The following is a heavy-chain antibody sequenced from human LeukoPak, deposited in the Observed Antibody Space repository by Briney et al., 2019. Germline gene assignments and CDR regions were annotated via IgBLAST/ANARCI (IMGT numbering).Heavy chain of an antibody. CDR2: ISYDGSNK. D-gene: IGHD3-9*01. J-gene: IGHJ4*02. CDR1: GFTFSSYA. V-gene: IGHV3-30*04. Sequence: GGSLRLSCAASGFTFSSYAMHWVRQAPGKGLEWVAVISYDGSNKYYADSVKGRFTISRDNSKNTLYLQMNSLRAEDTAVYYCAREGAKLRYFDWSDTNYFDYWGQGTLVTVSS. CDR3: AREGAKLRYFDWSDTNYFDY.